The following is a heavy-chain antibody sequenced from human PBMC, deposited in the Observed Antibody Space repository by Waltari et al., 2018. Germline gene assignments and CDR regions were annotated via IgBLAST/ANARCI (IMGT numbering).Heavy chain of an antibody. J-gene: IGHJ6*03. CDR2: IYYRGST. Sequence: QLQLQESGPGLVKPSETLSLTCTVSGGSISSSSYYWGWIRQPPGKGLEWIGSIYYRGSTYYNPSLKSRVTISVDTSKNQFSRKLSSVTAADTAVYYCARVLCSSTSCRYYYYYMDVWGKGTTVTISS. CDR1: GGSISSSSYY. V-gene: IGHV4-39*07. CDR3: ARVLCSSTSCRYYYYYMDV. D-gene: IGHD2-2*01.